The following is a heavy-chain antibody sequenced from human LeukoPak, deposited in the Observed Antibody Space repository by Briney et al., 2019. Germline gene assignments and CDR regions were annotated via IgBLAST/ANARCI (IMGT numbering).Heavy chain of an antibody. V-gene: IGHV3-9*03. J-gene: IGHJ4*02. D-gene: IGHD3-22*01. CDR1: GFTFDDYA. CDR3: AKGDYYDSSGSLDY. Sequence: PGRSPRLSCAASGFTFDDYAMHWVRQAPGKGLEWVSGISWNSGSIGYADSVKGRFTISRDNAKNSLYLQMNSLRAEDMALYYCAKGDYYDSSGSLDYWGQGTLVTVSS. CDR2: ISWNSGSI.